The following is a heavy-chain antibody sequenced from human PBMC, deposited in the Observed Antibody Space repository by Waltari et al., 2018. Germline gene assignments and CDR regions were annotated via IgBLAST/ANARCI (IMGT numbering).Heavy chain of an antibody. CDR1: GFTFSSYW. D-gene: IGHD2-2*01. J-gene: IGHJ3*02. CDR2: IKQDGSEK. Sequence: EVQLVESGGGLVQPGGSLSLSCAASGFTFSSYWMSWVRRAPGQGLEWVANIKQDGSEKYYVDSVKGRFTISRDNAKNSLYLQMNSLRAEDTAVYYCARDGGYCSSTSCYSAIDIWGQGTMVTVSS. CDR3: ARDGGYCSSTSCYSAIDI. V-gene: IGHV3-7*01.